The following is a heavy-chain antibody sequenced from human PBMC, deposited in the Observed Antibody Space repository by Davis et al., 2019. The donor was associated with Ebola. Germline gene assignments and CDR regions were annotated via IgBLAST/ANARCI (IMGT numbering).Heavy chain of an antibody. CDR3: AKEYAGGKPPFDY. D-gene: IGHD6-25*01. CDR1: GFTFSNYG. CDR2: VSSEGSVT. V-gene: IGHV3-30*18. Sequence: GESLKISCAASGFTFSNYGMHWVRQAPGKGLEWVAVVSSEGSVTYYADSVKGRFTISRDNSKNTLYLQMDSLSPEDTAFYYCAKEYAGGKPPFDYWGQGTLVTVSS. J-gene: IGHJ4*02.